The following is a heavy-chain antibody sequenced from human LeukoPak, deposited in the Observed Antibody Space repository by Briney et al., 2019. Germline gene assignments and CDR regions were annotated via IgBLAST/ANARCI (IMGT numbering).Heavy chain of an antibody. D-gene: IGHD3-10*02. V-gene: IGHV3-48*01. CDR3: AELGITMIGGV. J-gene: IGHJ6*04. Sequence: GGSLRLSCAASGFTFTGYNRNWVRQAPGKGLEWVSYISSSSTTIYYADSVKGGFTISRDKAKNSLYLQMNSLRAEDTAVYYCAELGITMIGGVWGKGTTVTISS. CDR1: GFTFTGYN. CDR2: ISSSSTTI.